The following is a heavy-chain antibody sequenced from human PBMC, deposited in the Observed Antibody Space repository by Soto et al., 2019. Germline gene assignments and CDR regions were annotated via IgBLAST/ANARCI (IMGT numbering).Heavy chain of an antibody. CDR3: ARGPTMTTPSWFDP. J-gene: IGHJ5*02. V-gene: IGHV3-33*08. CDR1: GFTLSSYG. CDR2: IRDNGSNE. D-gene: IGHD4-17*01. Sequence: GGSLRLSCAASGFTLSSYGMHWVRQAPGKGLEWVSFIRDNGSNEYYGDSVKGRFTISRDNAKNTLYLQMNSLRAEDTAVYYCARGPTMTTPSWFDPWGQGTLVTVSS.